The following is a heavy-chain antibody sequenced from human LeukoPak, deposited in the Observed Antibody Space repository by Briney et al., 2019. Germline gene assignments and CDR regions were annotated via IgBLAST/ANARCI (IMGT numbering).Heavy chain of an antibody. J-gene: IGHJ4*02. Sequence: GASVKVSCKASGFTFTSSAMQWVRQARGQRLEWIGWIVVGSGNTNYAQKFQERVTITRDMSTNTAYMELSSLRSEDTAVYYCARAQRGYSGYDPGDYFDYWGQGTLVTVSS. V-gene: IGHV1-58*02. CDR2: IVVGSGNT. CDR3: ARAQRGYSGYDPGDYFDY. CDR1: GFTFTSSA. D-gene: IGHD5-12*01.